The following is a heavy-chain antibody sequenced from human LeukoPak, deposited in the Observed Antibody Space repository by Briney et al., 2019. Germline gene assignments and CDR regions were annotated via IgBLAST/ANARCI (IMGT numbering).Heavy chain of an antibody. CDR2: INTNTGNP. V-gene: IGHV7-4-1*02. J-gene: IGHJ4*02. CDR1: GYTFTSYA. CDR3: ARGVSRGYSYGYTKNFDY. D-gene: IGHD5-18*01. Sequence: GASVKVSCKASGYTFTSYAMNWVRQAPGQGLEWMGWINTNTGNPTYAQGFTGRFVFSLDTSVSTAYLQISSLKAEDTAVYYCARGVSRGYSYGYTKNFDYWGQGTLVTVSS.